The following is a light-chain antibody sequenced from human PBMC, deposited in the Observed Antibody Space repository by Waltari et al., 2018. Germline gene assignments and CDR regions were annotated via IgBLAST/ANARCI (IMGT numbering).Light chain of an antibody. CDR1: QSISSW. CDR2: KAS. J-gene: IGKJ2*01. Sequence: DIQMTQSPSTLSASVGDRFTITCRASQSISSWLAWYQQKPGKAPKLLIYKASSLESGVPSRFSGSGSGTEFTLTISSLQPDDFATYYCQQYNSYWHTFGQGTKLEIK. CDR3: QQYNSYWHT. V-gene: IGKV1-5*03.